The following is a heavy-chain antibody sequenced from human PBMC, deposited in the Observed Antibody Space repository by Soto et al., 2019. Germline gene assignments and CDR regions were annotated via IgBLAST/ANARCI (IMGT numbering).Heavy chain of an antibody. CDR3: ASSASPDAY. J-gene: IGHJ4*02. V-gene: IGHV3-48*01. CDR1: GFTFNSYS. D-gene: IGHD1-26*01. Sequence: EVQLVESGGGLVQPGGSLRLSCVASGFTFNSYSMNWVRQAPGKGLEWISYINSGSTSVFYADSVKGRFTISRDNAKNSLYLRMNSLRAEDTAVYYCASSASPDAYWGQGTLVTVSS. CDR2: INSGSTSV.